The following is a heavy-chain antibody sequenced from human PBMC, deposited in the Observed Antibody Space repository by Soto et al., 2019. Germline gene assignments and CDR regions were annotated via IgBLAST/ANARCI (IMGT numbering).Heavy chain of an antibody. J-gene: IGHJ4*02. CDR3: ARRLRYFDWLSNYFDY. V-gene: IGHV4-39*01. Sequence: ETLSLTCTVSGGSISSSSYYWGWIRQPPGKGLEWIGSIYYSGSTYYNPSLKSRVTISVDTSKNQFSLKLSSVTAADTAVYYCARRLRYFDWLSNYFDYWGQGTLVTVSS. D-gene: IGHD3-9*01. CDR1: GGSISSSSYY. CDR2: IYYSGST.